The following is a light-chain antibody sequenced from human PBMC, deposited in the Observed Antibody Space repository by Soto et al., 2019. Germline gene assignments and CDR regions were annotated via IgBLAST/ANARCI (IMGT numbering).Light chain of an antibody. CDR2: DTS. CDR1: QSVSGK. CDR3: QQRSDWPLT. V-gene: IGKV3-11*01. J-gene: IGKJ4*01. Sequence: EIVLTQSPATLSLSPGERATLSCRASQSVSGKLAWYQQKPGQAPRLLIYDTSNRATGIPARFSGSGSGTDFTLTISSREPEDFAVYYCQQRSDWPLTFGGGTKVEIK.